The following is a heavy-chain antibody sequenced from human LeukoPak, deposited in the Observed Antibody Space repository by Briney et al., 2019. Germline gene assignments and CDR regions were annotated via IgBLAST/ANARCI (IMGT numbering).Heavy chain of an antibody. D-gene: IGHD3-9*01. V-gene: IGHV3-23*01. CDR3: AKPRLRYFDWLSHDYYMDV. Sequence: GGSLRLSCAASGFTFSSYAMSWVRQAPGKGLEWVSAISGSGGSTYYADSVKGRFTISRDNSKNTLYLQMNSLRAEDTAVYYCAKPRLRYFDWLSHDYYMDVWGKGTTVTVSS. J-gene: IGHJ6*03. CDR2: ISGSGGST. CDR1: GFTFSSYA.